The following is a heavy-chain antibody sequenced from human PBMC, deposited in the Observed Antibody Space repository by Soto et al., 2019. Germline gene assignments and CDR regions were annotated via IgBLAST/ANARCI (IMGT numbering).Heavy chain of an antibody. CDR3: AHRRVVPAKGNNWFDT. D-gene: IGHD2-15*01. V-gene: IGHV2-5*02. Sequence: SGPTLVNPTQTLTLTCTFSGFSLSTSGVGVGWIRQPPGKALEWLAFIYWDDDKRYSPSLKSRLTITKDTSKNQVVLTMTNMDPVDTATYHCAHRRVVPAKGNNWFDTWGQGTLVTVSS. CDR2: IYWDDDK. CDR1: GFSLSTSGVG. J-gene: IGHJ5*02.